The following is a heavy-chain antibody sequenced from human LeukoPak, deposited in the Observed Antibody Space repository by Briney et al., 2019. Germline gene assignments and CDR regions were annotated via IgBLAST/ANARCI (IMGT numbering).Heavy chain of an antibody. D-gene: IGHD3-16*01. CDR3: AVGATHYYMDV. CDR1: GGSIRGYY. V-gene: IGHV4-59*08. CDR2: IYYSGST. Sequence: PSETLSLTCTVSGGSIRGYYWSWVRQPPGKGLEWIAYIYYSGSTSYNPSLKSRVTISLDTSKNQFSLKLSSVTAADTAVYYCAVGATHYYMDVWGKGTTVTVSS. J-gene: IGHJ6*03.